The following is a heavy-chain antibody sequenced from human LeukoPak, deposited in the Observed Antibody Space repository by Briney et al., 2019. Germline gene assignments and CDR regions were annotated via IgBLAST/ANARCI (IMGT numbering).Heavy chain of an antibody. Sequence: GASVKVSCKASGYTFTSYGISWVRQAPGQGHEWMVWISAYNGNTNYAQKLQGRVTMTTDTSTSTAYMELRSLRSDDTAVYYCARDQVARIAAAGTTDYWGQGTLVTVSS. V-gene: IGHV1-18*01. CDR1: GYTFTSYG. J-gene: IGHJ4*02. D-gene: IGHD6-13*01. CDR3: ARDQVARIAAAGTTDY. CDR2: ISAYNGNT.